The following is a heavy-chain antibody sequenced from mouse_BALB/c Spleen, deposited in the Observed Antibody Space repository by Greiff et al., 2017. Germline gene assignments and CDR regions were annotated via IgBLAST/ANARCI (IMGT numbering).Heavy chain of an antibody. Sequence: EVQRVESGGGLVQPGGSRKLSCAASGFTFSSFGMHWVRQAPEKGLEWVAYISSGSSTFYYADTVKGRFTISRDNPKNTLFLQMTSLRSEDTAMYYCARAYGNTWFAYWGQGTLVTVSA. CDR3: ARAYGNTWFAY. J-gene: IGHJ3*01. D-gene: IGHD2-10*02. V-gene: IGHV5-17*02. CDR1: GFTFSSFG. CDR2: ISSGSSTF.